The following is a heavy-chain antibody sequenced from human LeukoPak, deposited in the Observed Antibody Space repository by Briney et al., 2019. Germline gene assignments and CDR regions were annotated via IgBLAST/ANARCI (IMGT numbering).Heavy chain of an antibody. V-gene: IGHV3-23*01. CDR3: AKGRDGYNPLY. CDR2: ISGSGGST. CDR1: GFTYSSYG. J-gene: IGHJ4*02. D-gene: IGHD5-24*01. Sequence: GGSLRLSCAASGFTYSSYGMSWVRQAPWKGLEWVSAISGSGGSTYYADSVKGRFTISRDNSKNTLYLQMNSLRAEDTAVYYCAKGRDGYNPLYWGQGTLVTVSS.